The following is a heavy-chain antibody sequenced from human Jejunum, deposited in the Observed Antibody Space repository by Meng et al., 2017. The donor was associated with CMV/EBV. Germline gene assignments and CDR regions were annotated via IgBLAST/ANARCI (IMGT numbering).Heavy chain of an antibody. CDR2: IRYDGGER. Sequence: SCAAAGFNFKDYGMDWVRQAPGRGLEWVANIRYDGGERYYVNSVEGRFFIYRDNARNTLYLQMNSLRGDDSAIYYCTRALDYWGQGTPVTVSS. CDR1: GFNFKDYG. J-gene: IGHJ4*02. V-gene: IGHV3-7*04. CDR3: TRALDY.